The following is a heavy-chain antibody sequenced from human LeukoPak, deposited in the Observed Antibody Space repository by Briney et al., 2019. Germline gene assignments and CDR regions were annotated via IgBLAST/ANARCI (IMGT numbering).Heavy chain of an antibody. CDR1: GFTFSSYS. J-gene: IGHJ4*02. Sequence: GRSLRLSCAASGFTFSSYSMNWVRQAPGKGLEWVSSISSSSSYIYYADSVKGRFTISRDNAKNSLYLQMNSLRAEDTAVYYCARDLDLGVTRWLEAEFDYWGQGTLVTVSP. CDR3: ARDLDLGVTRWLEAEFDY. CDR2: ISSSSSYI. D-gene: IGHD5-24*01. V-gene: IGHV3-21*01.